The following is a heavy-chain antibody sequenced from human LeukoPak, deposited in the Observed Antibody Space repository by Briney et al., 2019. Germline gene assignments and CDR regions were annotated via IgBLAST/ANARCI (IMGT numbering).Heavy chain of an antibody. J-gene: IGHJ5*02. V-gene: IGHV3-48*01. CDR3: ARDYDFWSGYAFDP. CDR2: ISSSSSTI. CDR1: GFTFSSYS. Sequence: GGSLRLSCAASGFTFSSYSTNWVRQAPGKGLEWVSYISSSSSTIYYADSVKGRFTISRDNAKNSLYLQMNSLRAEDTAVYYCARDYDFWSGYAFDPWGQGTLVTVSS. D-gene: IGHD3-3*01.